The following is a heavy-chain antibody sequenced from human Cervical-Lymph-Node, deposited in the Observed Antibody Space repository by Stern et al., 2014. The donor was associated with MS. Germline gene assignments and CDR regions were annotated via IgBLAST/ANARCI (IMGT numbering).Heavy chain of an antibody. Sequence: DQLVESGGGVVQPGRSLRLSCAASGFTFSSYAMHWVRQAPGKGLEWVAVISYDGSNKYYADSVKGRFTISRDNSKNTLYLQMNSLRAEDTAVYYCAREGLGYWGQGTLVTVSS. J-gene: IGHJ4*02. CDR1: GFTFSSYA. V-gene: IGHV3-30*01. CDR2: ISYDGSNK. CDR3: AREGLGY.